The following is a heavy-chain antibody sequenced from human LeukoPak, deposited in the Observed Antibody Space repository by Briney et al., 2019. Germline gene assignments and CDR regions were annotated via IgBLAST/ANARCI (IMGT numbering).Heavy chain of an antibody. J-gene: IGHJ4*02. Sequence: PGGSLRLSCAASGFTFSSYAMSWVRQAPGKGPEWVSGIGNSGDRTFYADSVKGRFTISRDNSKNTLYLQMNSLRAEDTAVYYCARDPHSSQPYWGQGTLVTVSS. CDR1: GFTFSSYA. V-gene: IGHV3-23*01. D-gene: IGHD6-13*01. CDR3: ARDPHSSQPY. CDR2: IGNSGDRT.